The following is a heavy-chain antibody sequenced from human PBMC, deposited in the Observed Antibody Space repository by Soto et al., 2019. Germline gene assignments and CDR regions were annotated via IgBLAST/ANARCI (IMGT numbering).Heavy chain of an antibody. Sequence: PSETLSLTCAVYGGSFSGYYWSWIRQPPGKGLEWIGEINHSGSTNYNPSLKSRVTISVDTSKNQFSLKLSSVTAADTAVYYCARRLSRPPLVAARPSSRFDYWGQGTLVTVSS. CDR2: INHSGST. V-gene: IGHV4-34*01. D-gene: IGHD6-6*01. CDR1: GGSFSGYY. CDR3: ARRLSRPPLVAARPSSRFDY. J-gene: IGHJ4*02.